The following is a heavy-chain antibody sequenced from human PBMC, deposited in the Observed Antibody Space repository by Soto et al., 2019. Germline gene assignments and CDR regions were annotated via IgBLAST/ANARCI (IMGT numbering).Heavy chain of an antibody. V-gene: IGHV3-9*01. J-gene: IGHJ5*02. CDR3: AKDNSGYYYVPWFDP. CDR2: K. D-gene: IGHD3-22*01. Sequence: KGYADSVKGRFTISRDNAKNSLYLQMNSLRAEDTALYYCAKDNSGYYYVPWFDPWGQGTLVTVSS.